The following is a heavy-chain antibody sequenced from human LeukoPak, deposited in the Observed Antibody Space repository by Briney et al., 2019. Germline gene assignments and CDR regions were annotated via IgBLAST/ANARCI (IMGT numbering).Heavy chain of an antibody. V-gene: IGHV3-15*01. J-gene: IGHJ4*02. D-gene: IGHD3-22*01. CDR2: IKAKGFGETT. CDR3: VIDDYYDKSGPSGADYFDY. CDR1: GFSFSTAW. Sequence: PGGSLRLSCGASGFSFSTAWMSWVRQAPGKGLEWVARIKAKGFGETTDYAAPVRGRFSISRDDSKNSLYLQMNSLKTEDTAMYYCVIDDYYDKSGPSGADYFDYWGQGTLVTVSS.